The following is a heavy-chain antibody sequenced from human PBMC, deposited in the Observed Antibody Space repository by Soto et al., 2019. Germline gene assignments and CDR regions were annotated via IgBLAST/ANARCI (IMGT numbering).Heavy chain of an antibody. Sequence: EVHLVESGGGLVQPGGSLRLSCAASGFTFSSSWMHWVRQVPGKGLLWLSRINVDGSTTTYADYLKGRFTISRDNAKNTIYLQMHNLRAEDTAGYYCARAGSSSGWYEWFDAWGQGTLVSVSS. J-gene: IGHJ5*02. CDR2: INVDGSTT. V-gene: IGHV3-74*01. CDR3: ARAGSSSGWYEWFDA. CDR1: GFTFSSSW. D-gene: IGHD6-19*01.